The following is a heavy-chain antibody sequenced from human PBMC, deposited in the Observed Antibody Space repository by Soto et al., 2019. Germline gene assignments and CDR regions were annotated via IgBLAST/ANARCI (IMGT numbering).Heavy chain of an antibody. CDR3: AKDTNYYDSSGYPRRAFDI. CDR1: GFTFSSYA. CDR2: ISGSGGST. Sequence: GESLKISCAASGFTFSSYAMSWVRQAPGKGLEWVSAISGSGGSTYYADSVKGRFTISRDNSKNTLYLQMNSLRAEDTAVYYCAKDTNYYDSSGYPRRAFDIWGQGTMVTVSS. V-gene: IGHV3-23*01. J-gene: IGHJ3*02. D-gene: IGHD3-22*01.